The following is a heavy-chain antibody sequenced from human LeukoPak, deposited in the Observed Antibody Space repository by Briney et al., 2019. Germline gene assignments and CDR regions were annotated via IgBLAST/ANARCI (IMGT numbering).Heavy chain of an antibody. J-gene: IGHJ2*01. D-gene: IGHD3-10*01. V-gene: IGHV3-73*01. CDR1: GFTFSGSA. CDR3: SRTSDSAWYFDL. CDR2: VRSKNNYYAT. Sequence: GGSLKLSCAASGFTFSGSAMHWVRLASGKGLEWVGRVRSKNNYYATTYAASVRGRFTISRDDSKNMAYLQMDSLKAEDTAVYFCSRTSDSAWYFDLWGRGTLVTVPS.